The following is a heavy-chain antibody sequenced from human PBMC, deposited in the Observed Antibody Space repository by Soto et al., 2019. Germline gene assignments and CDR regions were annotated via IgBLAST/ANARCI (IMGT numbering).Heavy chain of an antibody. Sequence: GGSLRLSCAASGFTFSSCGMHWVRQAPGKGLVWVSRINSDGSSTSYADSVKGRFTISRDNAKNTLYLQMNSLRAEDTAVYYCARVSSWYPDYFDYWGQGTLVTVSS. V-gene: IGHV3-74*01. J-gene: IGHJ4*02. CDR2: INSDGSST. CDR3: ARVSSWYPDYFDY. D-gene: IGHD6-13*01. CDR1: GFTFSSCG.